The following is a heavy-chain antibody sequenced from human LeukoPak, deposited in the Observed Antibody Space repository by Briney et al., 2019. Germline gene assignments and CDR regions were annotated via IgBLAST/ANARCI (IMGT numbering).Heavy chain of an antibody. CDR1: GFTFSIYG. CDR3: AKDLRWGLDY. V-gene: IGHV3-23*01. D-gene: IGHD7-27*01. CDR2: ISGSGGGT. J-gene: IGHJ4*02. Sequence: PGASLRLSCAASGFTFSIYGMSWVRHAPGKGLEWVSAISGSGGGTYYAEFVKGRFTVSRDNSKNTLFLQMNSLRAEDTAIYYCAKDLRWGLDYWGQGTLVTVSS.